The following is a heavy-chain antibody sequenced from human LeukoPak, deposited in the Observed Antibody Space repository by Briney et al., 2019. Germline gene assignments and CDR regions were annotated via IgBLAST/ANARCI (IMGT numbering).Heavy chain of an antibody. J-gene: IGHJ4*02. V-gene: IGHV3-74*01. CDR1: GVTFSSYW. Sequence: GGSLRLSCVASGVTFSSYWMHWVRQAPGKGLEWVSRINSDGSSTTYADSVKCLITISRDNAENTLYLQMNRLRAEDTAMYYCARQDSYDSSGYYPWDYWGQGTLVTVSS. D-gene: IGHD3-22*01. CDR3: ARQDSYDSSGYYPWDY. CDR2: INSDGSST.